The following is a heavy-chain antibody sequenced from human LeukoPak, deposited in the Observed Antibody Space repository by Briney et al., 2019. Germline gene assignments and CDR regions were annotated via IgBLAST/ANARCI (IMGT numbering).Heavy chain of an antibody. CDR2: IWYDGSNK. V-gene: IGHV3-33*01. Sequence: GRSLRLSCAASGFTFSSYGMHWVRQAPGKGLEWVAVIWYDGSNKYYADSVKGRFTISRDNSKNTLYLQMNSLRAEDTAVYYRARELWFGELPSDYWGQGTLVTVSS. J-gene: IGHJ4*02. D-gene: IGHD3-10*01. CDR1: GFTFSSYG. CDR3: ARELWFGELPSDY.